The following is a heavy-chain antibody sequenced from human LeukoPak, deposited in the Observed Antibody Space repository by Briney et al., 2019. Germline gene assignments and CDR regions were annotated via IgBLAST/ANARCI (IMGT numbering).Heavy chain of an antibody. CDR3: ARVAEGIAVAGAYYFDY. Sequence: ASVKVSCKAPGYTFTSYGISWVRQAPGQGLEWMGWISAYNGNTNYAQKLQGRVTMTTDTSTSTAYMELRSLRSDDTAVYYCARVAEGIAVAGAYYFDYWGQGTLVTVSS. J-gene: IGHJ4*02. V-gene: IGHV1-18*01. CDR2: ISAYNGNT. D-gene: IGHD6-19*01. CDR1: GYTFTSYG.